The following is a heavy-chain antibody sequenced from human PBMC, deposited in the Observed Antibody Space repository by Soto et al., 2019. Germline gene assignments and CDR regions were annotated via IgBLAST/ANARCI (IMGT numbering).Heavy chain of an antibody. V-gene: IGHV4-4*02. CDR1: GASFTRNDW. D-gene: IGHD1-7*01. CDR2: IYRTGST. J-gene: IGHJ4*02. CDR3: ASRDQGTSVDY. Sequence: QVQLQESGPGLVKPSGTLSLTCAVSGASFTRNDWWTWVRQPPGRGLEWIGEIYRTGSTNYNPSLKSRVTISLDQSENQFSLKVPSMTAADTAVYYCASRDQGTSVDYWGQGTLVTVSS.